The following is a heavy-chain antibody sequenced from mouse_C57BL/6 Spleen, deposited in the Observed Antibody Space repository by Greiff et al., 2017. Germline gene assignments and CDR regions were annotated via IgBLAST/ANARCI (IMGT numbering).Heavy chain of an antibody. Sequence: EVKLMESGGGLVKPGGSLKLSCAASGFTFSSYAMSWVRQTPEKRLEWVATISDGGSYTYYPDNVKGRFTISRDNAKNNLYLQMSHLKSEDTAMYYCAREGTVDSFDYWGQGTTLTVSS. J-gene: IGHJ2*01. CDR3: AREGTVDSFDY. D-gene: IGHD1-1*01. V-gene: IGHV5-4*01. CDR1: GFTFSSYA. CDR2: ISDGGSYT.